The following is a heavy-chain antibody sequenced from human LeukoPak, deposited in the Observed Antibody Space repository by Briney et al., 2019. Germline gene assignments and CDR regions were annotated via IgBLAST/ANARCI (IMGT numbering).Heavy chain of an antibody. CDR2: ISYDGSNK. CDR3: ARTTTPHYYGSGSYALGY. V-gene: IGHV3-30-3*01. Sequence: GGSLRLSCAASGFTFSSYAMHWVRQAPGKGLEWVAVISYDGSNKYYADSVKGRFTISRDNSKNTLYLQMNSLSAEDTAVYYCARTTTPHYYGSGSYALGYWGQGTLVTVPS. D-gene: IGHD3-10*01. J-gene: IGHJ4*02. CDR1: GFTFSSYA.